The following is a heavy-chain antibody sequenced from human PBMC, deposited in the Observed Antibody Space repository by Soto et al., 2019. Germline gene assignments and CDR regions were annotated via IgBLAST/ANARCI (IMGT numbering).Heavy chain of an antibody. V-gene: IGHV3-9*01. J-gene: IGHJ4*02. CDR3: EILPLYGSGFDC. CDR1: GFTFDDYA. D-gene: IGHD3-10*01. Sequence: EVQLVESGGGLVQPGGSLRLSCAASGFTFDDYAIHWVRQAPGKGLEWVSGISWNGAATGYMNSVKGRFSISRDNTKNTLYLQMNSLRSEDTAVYYCEILPLYGSGFDCWGQGTLVTVSS. CDR2: ISWNGAAT.